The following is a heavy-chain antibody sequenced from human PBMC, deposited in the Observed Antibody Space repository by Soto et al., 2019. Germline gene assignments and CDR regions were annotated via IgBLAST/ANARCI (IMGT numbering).Heavy chain of an antibody. CDR1: GGSVSSGSYY. D-gene: IGHD6-19*01. CDR3: ARDRRIAVAEGYYYYYMDV. J-gene: IGHJ6*03. CDR2: IYYSGST. Sequence: SETLSLTCTVSGGSVSSGSYYWSWIRQPPGKGLEWIGYIYYSGSTNYNPSLKSRVTISVDTSKNQFSLKLSSVTAADTAMYYCARDRRIAVAEGYYYYYMDVWGKGTTVTVSS. V-gene: IGHV4-61*01.